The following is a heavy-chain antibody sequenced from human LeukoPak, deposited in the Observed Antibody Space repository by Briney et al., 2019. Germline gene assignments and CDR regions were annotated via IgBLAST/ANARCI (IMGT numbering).Heavy chain of an antibody. V-gene: IGHV1-8*02. CDR3: TKMSGFYPSDY. J-gene: IGHJ4*02. CDR2: MNPNSGNT. CDR1: GYTFTGYY. D-gene: IGHD3-22*01. Sequence: ASVKVSCKASGYTFTGYYMHWVRQAPGQGLEWMGWMNPNSGNTGYAQKFQGRVTMTRNTSISTAYMELSSLRPEDTAVYYCTKMSGFYPSDYWGQGTLVTVSS.